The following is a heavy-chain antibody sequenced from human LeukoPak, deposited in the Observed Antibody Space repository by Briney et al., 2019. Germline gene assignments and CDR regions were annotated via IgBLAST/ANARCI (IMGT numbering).Heavy chain of an antibody. D-gene: IGHD2-2*01. CDR1: GFTFSSYW. V-gene: IGHV3-74*01. CDR3: ARDFEYCSSTSCELDY. Sequence: GGSLRLSCAASGFTFSSYWMHWVRQAPGKGLVWVSRINSDGSSTSYADSVKGRFTTSRDNAKNTLYLQMNSLRAEDTAVYYCARDFEYCSSTSCELDYWGQGTLVTVSS. CDR2: INSDGSST. J-gene: IGHJ4*02.